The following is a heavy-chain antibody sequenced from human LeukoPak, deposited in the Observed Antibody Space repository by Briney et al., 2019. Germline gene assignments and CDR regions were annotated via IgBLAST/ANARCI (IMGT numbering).Heavy chain of an antibody. J-gene: IGHJ4*02. CDR2: IWYDGSNK. D-gene: IGHD1-26*01. CDR1: GFTFSSYV. V-gene: IGHV3-33*01. CDR3: ARGMLPTIVGAYYFDY. Sequence: GGSLRLSCAASGFTFSSYVMHWVRQAPGKGLEWVAVIWYDGSNKYYADSVKGRFTISRDNSKNTLYLQMNSLRAEDTAVYYCARGMLPTIVGAYYFDYWGQGNLVTVSS.